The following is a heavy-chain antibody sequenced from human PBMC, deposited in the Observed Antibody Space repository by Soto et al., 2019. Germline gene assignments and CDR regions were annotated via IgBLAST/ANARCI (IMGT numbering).Heavy chain of an antibody. Sequence: GASVKVSCKASGYTFTCYGISWVRQAPGQGLEWMGWISAYNGNTNYAQKLQGRVTMTTDTSTSTAYMELRSLRSDDTAVYYCARYGSSDMYNWFDPWGQGTLVTVSS. J-gene: IGHJ5*02. CDR1: GYTFTCYG. D-gene: IGHD6-6*01. CDR2: ISAYNGNT. V-gene: IGHV1-18*01. CDR3: ARYGSSDMYNWFDP.